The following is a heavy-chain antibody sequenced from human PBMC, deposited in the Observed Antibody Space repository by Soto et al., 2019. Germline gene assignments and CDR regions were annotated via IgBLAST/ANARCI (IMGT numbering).Heavy chain of an antibody. V-gene: IGHV3-23*01. J-gene: IGHJ4*02. CDR2: ISGSGGSA. CDR3: AKENPDYGVPDY. CDR1: GFTFSSYA. D-gene: IGHD4-17*01. Sequence: EVQLLESGGGLVQPGGSLRLSCAASGFTFSSYAMSWVRQAPGKGLACVSSISGSGGSAYYADSVKGRFTISRDNSKNTVYLQMNSLRAEDTAVYFCAKENPDYGVPDYWGQGTLVTVSS.